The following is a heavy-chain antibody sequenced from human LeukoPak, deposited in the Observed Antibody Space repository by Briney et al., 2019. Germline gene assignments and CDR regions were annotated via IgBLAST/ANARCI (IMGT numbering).Heavy chain of an antibody. V-gene: IGHV3-7*03. D-gene: IGHD5-12*01. CDR3: ARGRYSGTTYYFDY. CDR1: GFTFSTSW. J-gene: IGHJ4*02. Sequence: GGSLRPSCAASGFTFSTSWMSWVRQVPGKGLEWVANIKKDGSETYYVDSVKGRFTISRDNAKNSLYLQMNGLRAEDTAMYYCARGRYSGTTYYFDYWGQGTLVTVSS. CDR2: IKKDGSET.